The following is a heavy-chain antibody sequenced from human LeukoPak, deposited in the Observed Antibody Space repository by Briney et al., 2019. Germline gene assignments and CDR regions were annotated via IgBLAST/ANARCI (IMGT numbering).Heavy chain of an antibody. CDR3: ARMPRGVAVVTPYYFDS. CDR2: ISYRGTT. CDR1: GDSLNSGSYY. Sequence: SETLSLTCTVFGDSLNSGSYYWSWIRQPSERGLEWIGYISYRGTTFYNPSLKSRVSISGDTSKTQFSLHINSVTAADTAVYYCARMPRGVAVVTPYYFDSWGQGTLVTVSS. V-gene: IGHV4-31*03. J-gene: IGHJ4*02. D-gene: IGHD2-21*02.